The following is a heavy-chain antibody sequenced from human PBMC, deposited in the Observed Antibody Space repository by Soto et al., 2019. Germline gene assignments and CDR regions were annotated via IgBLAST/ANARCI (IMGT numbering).Heavy chain of an antibody. Sequence: PSETXSLTCTVSGGSVSRGSHYWGWTRQPPGKGLEWIGYIFYSGSTNYNPSLKSRLTISVETSKNQFSLKLSSVTAAETAVYYCERYNYHYDAGVYTDCYCYGMELWGPGTTV. V-gene: IGHV4-61*01. CDR3: ERYNYHYDAGVYTDCYCYGMEL. CDR2: IFYSGST. CDR1: GGSVSRGSHY. D-gene: IGHD2-21*02. J-gene: IGHJ6*01.